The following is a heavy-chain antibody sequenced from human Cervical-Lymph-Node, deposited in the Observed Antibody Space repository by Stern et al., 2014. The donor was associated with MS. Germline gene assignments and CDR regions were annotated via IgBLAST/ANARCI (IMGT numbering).Heavy chain of an antibody. J-gene: IGHJ5*02. Sequence: QVQLVQSGAEVKSPGASVKVSCKASGYTFSNYDITWVRQAPGQGLEWMGWMNPNSANTGYAQQFRGRVTMTRDNSITTAYMELTALKSAAPAFYSCPKPIRTHFLPATWGQG. CDR1: GYTFSNYD. D-gene: IGHD5-24*01. CDR2: MNPNSANT. V-gene: IGHV1-8*01. CDR3: PKPIRTHFLPAT.